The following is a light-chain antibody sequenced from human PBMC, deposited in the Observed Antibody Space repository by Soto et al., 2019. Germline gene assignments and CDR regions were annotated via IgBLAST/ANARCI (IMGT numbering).Light chain of an antibody. V-gene: IGKV2-28*01. J-gene: IGKJ4*01. CDR3: AQGLATPFT. Sequence: EIVLTQSPLSLPVTPGEPASISCRSSRNLLHSNGYYYLDWYLQKPGQSPQLLIYLGSNRASGVPERFGGSGSGTDFTLTSRRVEAEDVGVYFCAQGLATPFTFGGGTEVEIK. CDR2: LGS. CDR1: RNLLHSNGYYY.